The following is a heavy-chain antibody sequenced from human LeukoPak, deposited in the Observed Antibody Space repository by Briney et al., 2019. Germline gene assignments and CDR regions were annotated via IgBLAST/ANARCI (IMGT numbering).Heavy chain of an antibody. J-gene: IGHJ6*02. V-gene: IGHV4-61*02. D-gene: IGHD2-15*01. CDR2: IYTSGST. CDR1: GGSISSGSYY. Sequence: PSETLSLTCTVSGGSISSGSYYWSWIRQPAGKGLEWVGRIYTSGSTNYNPSLKSRVTISVDTSKNQFSLKLSSVTAADTAVYYCARETQYCSGGSCYDYDYYYGMDVWGQGTTVTVSS. CDR3: ARETQYCSGGSCYDYDYYYGMDV.